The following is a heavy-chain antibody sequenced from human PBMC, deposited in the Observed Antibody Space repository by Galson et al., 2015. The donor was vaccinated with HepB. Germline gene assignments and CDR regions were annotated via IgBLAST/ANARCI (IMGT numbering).Heavy chain of an antibody. CDR1: GFTFSSYA. CDR3: ARDTAAGPYNWFDP. CDR2: ISYDGSNK. V-gene: IGHV3-30-3*01. J-gene: IGHJ5*02. Sequence: SLRLSCAASGFTFSSYAMHWVRQAPGKGLEWVAVISYDGSNKYYADSVKGRFTISRDNSKNTLYLQMNSLRAEDTAVYYCARDTAAGPYNWFDPWGQGTLVTVSS. D-gene: IGHD6-13*01.